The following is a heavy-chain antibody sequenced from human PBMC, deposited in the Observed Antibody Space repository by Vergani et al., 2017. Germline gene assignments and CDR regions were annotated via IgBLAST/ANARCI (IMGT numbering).Heavy chain of an antibody. CDR2: ISAYNGNT. Sequence: QVQLVQSGAEVKKPGASVKVSCKASGYTFTSYGISWVRQAPGQGLEWMGWISAYNGNTNYAQKLQGRVTMTTDTSTSTAYMELRSLRSDDTAVYYCARFPVGXYCSGGSCYNWFDPWGQGTLVTVSS. J-gene: IGHJ5*02. CDR3: ARFPVGXYCSGGSCYNWFDP. D-gene: IGHD2-15*01. V-gene: IGHV1-18*01. CDR1: GYTFTSYG.